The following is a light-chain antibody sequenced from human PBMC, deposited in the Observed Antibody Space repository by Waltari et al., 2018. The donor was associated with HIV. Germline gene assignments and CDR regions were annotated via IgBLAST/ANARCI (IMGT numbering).Light chain of an antibody. CDR3: AEWDDTLTVV. J-gene: IGLJ2*01. CDR2: RNN. CDR1: SSNIGTNY. V-gene: IGLV1-47*01. Sequence: QSVLTQPPSASGTPGQSVTISCSGTSSNIGTNYVYWYQPSPGTAPKLLIWRNNKRPSGVPDCFSGSKSGTSASLAISGLRSDDDADYYCAEWDDTLTVVFGGGTKLTVL.